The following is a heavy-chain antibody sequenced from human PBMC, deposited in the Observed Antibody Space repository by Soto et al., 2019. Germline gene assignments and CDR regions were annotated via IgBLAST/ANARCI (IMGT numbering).Heavy chain of an antibody. D-gene: IGHD3-3*01. Sequence: GGSLRLSCAASGFIFTEYGMSWVRQAPGKGLEWVSGISGSGGATYYADSVQGRFTISRDNAKNSLYLQMNSLRAEDTAVYYCARGDSPYDFWSGYYTGASAFDIWGQGTMVTVSS. CDR2: ISGSGGAT. CDR3: ARGDSPYDFWSGYYTGASAFDI. CDR1: GFIFTEYG. J-gene: IGHJ3*02. V-gene: IGHV3-23*01.